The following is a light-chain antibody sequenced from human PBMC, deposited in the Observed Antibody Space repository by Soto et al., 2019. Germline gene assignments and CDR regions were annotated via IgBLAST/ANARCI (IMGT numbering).Light chain of an antibody. Sequence: EIVMTQSPATLSVSPGERATLSCRASQSISNNLAWYQQKVGQAPRLLIYGATTRDTGIPARFIGSGSGTEFTLSISSLQPEDFATYYCQQLNTYPVTFGGGTKV. V-gene: IGKV3-15*01. CDR3: QQLNTYPVT. J-gene: IGKJ4*01. CDR1: QSISNN. CDR2: GAT.